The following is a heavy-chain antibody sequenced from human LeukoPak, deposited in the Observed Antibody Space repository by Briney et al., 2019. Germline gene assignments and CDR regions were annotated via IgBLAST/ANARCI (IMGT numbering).Heavy chain of an antibody. CDR2: IYHSGST. Sequence: SETQSLTCTVSGGSVSSGSYYWSWIRQPPGKGLEWIGEIYHSGSTNYNPSLKSRVTISVGKSKNQFSLKLTSVTAADTAAYYCARQGDSGWYYFNYWGQGTLVTVSS. J-gene: IGHJ4*02. D-gene: IGHD6-19*01. V-gene: IGHV4-61*01. CDR1: GGSVSSGSYY. CDR3: ARQGDSGWYYFNY.